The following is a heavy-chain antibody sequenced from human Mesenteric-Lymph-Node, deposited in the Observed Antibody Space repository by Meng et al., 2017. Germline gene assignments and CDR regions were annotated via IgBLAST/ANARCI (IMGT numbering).Heavy chain of an antibody. D-gene: IGHD3-16*01. CDR1: GFTFSSYA. V-gene: IGHV3-23*01. J-gene: IGHJ6*02. CDR3: AKVCRGGMIKPAYYYYGMDV. CDR2: ISGSGGSA. Sequence: GESLKISCAASGFTFSSYAMSWVRQAPGKGLEWVSAISGSGGSAYYADSVKGRFTISRDNSKNTLYLQMNSLRAEDTAVYYCAKVCRGGMIKPAYYYYGMDVWGQGTTVTVSS.